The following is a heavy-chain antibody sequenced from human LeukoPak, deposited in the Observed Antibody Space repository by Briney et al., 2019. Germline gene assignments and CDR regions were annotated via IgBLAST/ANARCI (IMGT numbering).Heavy chain of an antibody. V-gene: IGHV4-59*08. CDR2: IYYSGST. CDR1: GGSVSSYY. CDR3: ARGSHPVTGTLGGYFDP. Sequence: SETLSLTCPVSGGSVSSYYWSWIRQPPGKGLEWIGYIYYSGSTYYNPSLKSRVTISLDASNKQFSLRLSSVTAADTAVYYCARGSHPVTGTLGGYFDPWGQGTLVTVSS. J-gene: IGHJ4*02. D-gene: IGHD6-19*01.